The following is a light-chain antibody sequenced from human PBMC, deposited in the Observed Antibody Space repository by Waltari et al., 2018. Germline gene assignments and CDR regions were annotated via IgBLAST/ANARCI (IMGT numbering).Light chain of an antibody. CDR3: QTGGHGTWV. Sequence: QLVLTQSPSASASLGASVKLTCTLNSGHSSNVIAWHQQQPEKGPRYLMKVNSDGSHTKWDGIPDRFSGSSSGAERYLTISSVQSEDEADYYCQTGGHGTWVFGGGTKLTVL. CDR1: SGHSSNV. CDR2: VNSDGSH. J-gene: IGLJ3*02. V-gene: IGLV4-69*01.